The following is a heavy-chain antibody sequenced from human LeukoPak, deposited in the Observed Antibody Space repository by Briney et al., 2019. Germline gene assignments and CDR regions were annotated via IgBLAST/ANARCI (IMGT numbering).Heavy chain of an antibody. CDR1: GFTISSYD. CDR3: ASSPRGVY. V-gene: IGHV3-48*03. Sequence: AGSLRLSCAASGFTISSYDMNWVRQAPGKGLEWVSYISSSGSTIYYADAVKGRFTISRDNAENSLYLQMNSLKAEDTAVYYCASSPRGVYWGQGTLVTVSS. CDR2: ISSSGSTI. D-gene: IGHD3-10*01. J-gene: IGHJ4*02.